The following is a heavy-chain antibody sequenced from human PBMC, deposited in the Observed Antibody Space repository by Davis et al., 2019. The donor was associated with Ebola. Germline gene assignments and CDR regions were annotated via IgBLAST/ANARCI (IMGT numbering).Heavy chain of an antibody. D-gene: IGHD3-3*01. CDR3: ARSPGRIFGVDFDY. Sequence: GESLKISCAASGFTFSSYSMNWVRQAPGKGLEWASSISSSISYIYYADSVKGRFTISRDNAKNSLYLQMNSLRAEDTAVYYCARSPGRIFGVDFDYWGQGTLVTVSS. CDR2: ISSSISYI. V-gene: IGHV3-21*01. J-gene: IGHJ4*02. CDR1: GFTFSSYS.